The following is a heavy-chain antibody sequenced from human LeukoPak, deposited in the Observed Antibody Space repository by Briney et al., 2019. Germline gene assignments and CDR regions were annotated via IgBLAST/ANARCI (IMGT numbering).Heavy chain of an antibody. Sequence: ASVKVSCKASGYTLTGYYMHWVRQAPGQGLEWTGIIIPSVGTTTYAQKFQGRVTMTRDTSTSTVYMELSSLRSEDTAVYYCARGGSMVYWGQGTLVTVSS. CDR3: ARGGSMVY. CDR1: GYTLTGYY. V-gene: IGHV1-46*01. D-gene: IGHD2-2*01. CDR2: IIPSVGTT. J-gene: IGHJ4*02.